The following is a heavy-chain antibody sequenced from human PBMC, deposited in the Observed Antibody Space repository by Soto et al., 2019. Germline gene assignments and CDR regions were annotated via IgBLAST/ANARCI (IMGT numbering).Heavy chain of an antibody. J-gene: IGHJ4*02. CDR3: ARDQGSHPGD. CDR2: IHHSGST. D-gene: IGHD6-13*01. Sequence: QVQLQESGPGLVRPSGTVSLTCAVSGGSISNGDWWSWVRQPPGKGLEWIGEIHHSGSTNYNPSLKSRVTMSVVPSKNLFSLNLNSVTAAGAAFYYCARDQGSHPGDWGQGTLVSVSS. V-gene: IGHV4-4*02. CDR1: GGSISNGDW.